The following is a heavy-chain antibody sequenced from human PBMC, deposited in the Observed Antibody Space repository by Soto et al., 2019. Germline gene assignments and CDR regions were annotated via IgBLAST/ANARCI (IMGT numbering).Heavy chain of an antibody. J-gene: IGHJ6*02. CDR1: GFTFSSYA. D-gene: IGHD5-18*01. V-gene: IGHV3-23*01. CDR2: ISGSGGST. CDR3: AKDLQLGGRYYYGMDV. Sequence: PGGSLRLSCAASGFTFSSYAMSWVRQAPGKGLEWVSAISGSGGSTYYADSVKGRFTISRDNSKNTLYLQMNSLRAEDTAVYYCAKDLQLGGRYYYGMDVWGQGTTVTVSS.